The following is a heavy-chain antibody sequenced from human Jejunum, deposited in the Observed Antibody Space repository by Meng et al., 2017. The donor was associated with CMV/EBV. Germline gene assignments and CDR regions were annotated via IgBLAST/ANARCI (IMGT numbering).Heavy chain of an antibody. V-gene: IGHV4-30-4*08. D-gene: IGHD3-3*01. CDR1: GGSIGSGDYY. CDR2: IHDTGST. CDR3: ARGSIFVSFDS. J-gene: IGHJ4*02. Sequence: QVLLQEAGQGLVKPSQTLSLTCAVLGGSIGSGDYYWSWIRQPPGKGLEWIGYIHDTGSTSHNPSLKSRVDISLGTSKNQFSLTLNSVTAEDTAVYFCARGSIFVSFDSWGQGTLVTVSS.